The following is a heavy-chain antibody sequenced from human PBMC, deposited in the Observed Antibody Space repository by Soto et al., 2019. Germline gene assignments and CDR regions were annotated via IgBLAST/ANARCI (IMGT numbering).Heavy chain of an antibody. CDR2: SGNT. D-gene: IGHD3-3*01. CDR1: GYTFSRHG. V-gene: IGHV1-18*04. Sequence: QVQLVQSGAEVKKPGASVTVSCKASGYTFSRHGINWVRQAPGQGLEWMAWSGNTNYAQKFQGRLTLTTNPSTRTAYMELRSLRSDDTAVYYCARGADDFSSGYYYEYWGQGTLVTVSS. CDR3: ARGADDFSSGYYYEY. J-gene: IGHJ4*02.